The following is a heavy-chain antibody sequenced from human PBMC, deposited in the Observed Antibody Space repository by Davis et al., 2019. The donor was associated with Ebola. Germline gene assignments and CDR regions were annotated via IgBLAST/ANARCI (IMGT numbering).Heavy chain of an antibody. CDR3: AKGTGSSGWYWFDP. D-gene: IGHD6-19*01. J-gene: IGHJ5*02. Sequence: GGSLRLSCAASGFTFISYVMNWVRQAPGKGLEWVSGISGSGDSTYYADSVRGRFTISRDNSKNTLYLQMNSLRAEDTAVYYCAKGTGSSGWYWFDPWGQGTLVTVSS. CDR2: ISGSGDST. CDR1: GFTFISYV. V-gene: IGHV3-23*01.